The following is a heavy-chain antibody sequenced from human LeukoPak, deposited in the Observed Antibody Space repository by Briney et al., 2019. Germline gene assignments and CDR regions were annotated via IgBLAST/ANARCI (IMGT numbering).Heavy chain of an antibody. CDR2: ISSSSSTI. D-gene: IGHD6-13*01. CDR1: GFTFSSYG. Sequence: GGSLRLSCAASGFTFSSYGMNWVRQAPGKGLEWISYISSSSSTIYYADSVKGRFTISRDNAKNSLYLQMNSLRAEDTAVYYCAKGGSSSPRSTFDYWGQGTLLTVSS. CDR3: AKGGSSSPRSTFDY. V-gene: IGHV3-48*01. J-gene: IGHJ4*02.